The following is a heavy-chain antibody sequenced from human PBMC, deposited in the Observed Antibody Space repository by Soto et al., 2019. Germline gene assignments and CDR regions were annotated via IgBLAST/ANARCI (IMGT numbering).Heavy chain of an antibody. J-gene: IGHJ3*02. D-gene: IGHD2-15*01. CDR3: ARDGVGGYCRGGSCYHDAFDI. CDR2: IYYSGST. Sequence: QVQLQESGPGLVKPSQTLSLTCTVSGGSISSGGYYWSWIRQHPGKGLEWIGYIYYSGSTYYNPSLKSRVTISVDTSKNQFSLKLSSVTAADTAVYYCARDGVGGYCRGGSCYHDAFDIWGQGTMVTVSS. V-gene: IGHV4-31*03. CDR1: GGSISSGGYY.